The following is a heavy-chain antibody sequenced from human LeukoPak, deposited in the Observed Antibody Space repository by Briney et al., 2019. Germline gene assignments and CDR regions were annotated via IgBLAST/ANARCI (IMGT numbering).Heavy chain of an antibody. CDR3: ARAGTPAAAGTN. CDR2: INPSGGST. Sequence: GASVKVSCKASGYTFTSYYMHWVRQAPGQGLEWMGIINPSGGSTSYAQKFQGRVTMTRDTSTSTVYMELSSLRSEDTAVYCCARAGTPAAAGTNWGQGTLVTVSS. J-gene: IGHJ4*02. V-gene: IGHV1-46*01. D-gene: IGHD6-13*01. CDR1: GYTFTSYY.